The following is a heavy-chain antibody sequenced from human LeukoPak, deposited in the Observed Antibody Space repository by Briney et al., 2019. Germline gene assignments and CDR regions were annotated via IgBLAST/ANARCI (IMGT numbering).Heavy chain of an antibody. V-gene: IGHV3-23*01. J-gene: IGHJ4*02. Sequence: GGSLRLSCAASGSTFSSYAMSWVRQAPGKGLEWVSAISGSGDTTDFADSVKGRFTISRDNSKNTLYLQMNSLRAEDTAVYYCAKDPYSSSWCPDYWGQGTLVTVSS. CDR2: ISGSGDTT. D-gene: IGHD6-13*01. CDR1: GSTFSSYA. CDR3: AKDPYSSSWCPDY.